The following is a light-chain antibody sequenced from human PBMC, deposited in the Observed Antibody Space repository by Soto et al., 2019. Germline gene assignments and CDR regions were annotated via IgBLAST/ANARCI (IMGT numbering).Light chain of an antibody. J-gene: IGKJ4*01. Sequence: DIQMTQSPSTLSASVGDRVTITCRASQSISSWLAWYQQKLGRAPRLLIYDASSLESGVTSRFSGSGYGTEFTLTIRSLQPDDFATYYCQQYNTSSSLTFGGGTKVEIK. CDR2: DAS. CDR1: QSISSW. V-gene: IGKV1-5*01. CDR3: QQYNTSSSLT.